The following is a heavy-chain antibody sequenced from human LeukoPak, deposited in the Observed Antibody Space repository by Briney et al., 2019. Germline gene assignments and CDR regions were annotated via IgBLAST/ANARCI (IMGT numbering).Heavy chain of an antibody. J-gene: IGHJ4*02. D-gene: IGHD3-22*01. CDR1: GFTFSTYW. Sequence: GGSLRLSCAASGFTFSTYWMSWVRQAPGNGLEWVANIKEDGSEKYYGDSVKGRFTISRDNAKNSLYLQMNSLRAEDTAVYYCARDSSGYQWGQGTLVTVSS. CDR2: IKEDGSEK. V-gene: IGHV3-7*01. CDR3: ARDSSGYQ.